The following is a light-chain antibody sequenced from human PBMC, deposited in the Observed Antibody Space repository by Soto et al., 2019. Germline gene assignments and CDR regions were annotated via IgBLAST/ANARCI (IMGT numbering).Light chain of an antibody. CDR3: QTGGSGTGV. J-gene: IGLJ3*02. Sequence: QAVLTQSPSASASLGASVELTCTLSSGHSHYAVAWHQQQPEKGPRFLMKLNSDGSHNKGDGVPDRFSGSSSGAERYLTISRLQSDDEADYYCQTGGSGTGVFGGGTQLTVL. CDR1: SGHSHYA. CDR2: LNSDGSH. V-gene: IGLV4-69*01.